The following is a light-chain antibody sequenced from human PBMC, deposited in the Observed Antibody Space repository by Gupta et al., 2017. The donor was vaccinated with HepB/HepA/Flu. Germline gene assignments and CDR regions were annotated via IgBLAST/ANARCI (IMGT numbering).Light chain of an antibody. CDR3: QQRSNRGVT. J-gene: IGKJ4*01. CDR2: DAS. Sequence: EIVLTQSPATLSLSPGERATLSCRASQSISVYLAWYQQKPGQAPRLLIYDASNRATGIPARFSGSGSGTDFTLTISSLEPEDFAGYYCQQRSNRGVTFGGGTKVEIK. V-gene: IGKV3-11*01. CDR1: QSISVY.